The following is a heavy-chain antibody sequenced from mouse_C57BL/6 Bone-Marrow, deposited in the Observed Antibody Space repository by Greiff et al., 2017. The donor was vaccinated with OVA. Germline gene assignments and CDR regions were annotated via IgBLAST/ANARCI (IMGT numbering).Heavy chain of an antibody. J-gene: IGHJ1*03. V-gene: IGHV3-6*01. CDR1: GYSITSGYY. D-gene: IGHD1-1*01. CDR2: ISYDGSN. Sequence: DVKLVESGPGLVKPSQSLSLTCSVTGYSITSGYYWNWIRQFPGNKLEWMGYISYDGSNNYNPSLKNRISITRDTSKNQFFLKLNSVTTEDTATYYCARDGSSYVGWYFDVWGTGTTVTVSS. CDR3: ARDGSSYVGWYFDV.